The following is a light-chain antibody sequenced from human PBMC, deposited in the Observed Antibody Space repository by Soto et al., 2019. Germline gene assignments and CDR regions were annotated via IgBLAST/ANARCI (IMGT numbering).Light chain of an antibody. V-gene: IGLV6-57*01. J-gene: IGLJ3*02. CDR2: EDN. CDR3: KFYDAPNQV. CDR1: SGSIASNY. Sequence: NFMLTQPHSVSESPGKTVIISCTRSSGSIASNYVQWYQQRPGSSPTTVIYEDNQRPSGVPDRFSGSIDSSSNSASLTISGLEIEEEVATFCKFYDAPNQVFGGGPKLTVL.